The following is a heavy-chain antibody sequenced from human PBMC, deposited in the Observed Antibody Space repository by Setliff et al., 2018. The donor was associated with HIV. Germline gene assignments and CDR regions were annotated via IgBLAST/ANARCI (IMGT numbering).Heavy chain of an antibody. CDR2: IKSKSDDGTT. J-gene: IGHJ4*02. CDR1: GFTFSNAW. D-gene: IGHD3-22*01. Sequence: GGSLRLSCAASGFTFSNAWMSWVRQAPGKGLEWVGRIKSKSDDGTTEYAASVKGRFTISRDDSKSIAYLQMNSLKTEDTAMYYCIYDSSGYNYYFDYWGQGTLVTVSS. V-gene: IGHV3-15*01. CDR3: IYDSSGYNYYFDY.